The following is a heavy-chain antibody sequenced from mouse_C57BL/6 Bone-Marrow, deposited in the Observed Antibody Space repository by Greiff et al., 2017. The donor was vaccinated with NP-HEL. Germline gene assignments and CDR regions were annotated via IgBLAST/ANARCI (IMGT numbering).Heavy chain of an antibody. CDR3: ARFITTGGGFAY. CDR2: IYPGDGDT. D-gene: IGHD1-1*01. Sequence: QVQLQQSGPELVKPGASVKISCTASGYAFSSSWMNWVKQRPGTGLEWIGRIYPGDGDTNYNGKFKGKATLTADKSSSTAYMQLSSLTSEDSAVYFCARFITTGGGFAYWGQGTLVTVSA. CDR1: GYAFSSSW. V-gene: IGHV1-82*01. J-gene: IGHJ3*01.